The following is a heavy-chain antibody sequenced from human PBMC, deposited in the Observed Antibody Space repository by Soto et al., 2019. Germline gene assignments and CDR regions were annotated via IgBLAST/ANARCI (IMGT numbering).Heavy chain of an antibody. CDR3: ARGLYYDFWSGYPRDAFDI. CDR2: INHSGST. D-gene: IGHD3-3*01. Sequence: PSETLSLTCAVYCGSFSGYYWSWIRQPPGKGLEWIGEINHSGSTNYNPSLKSRVTISVDTSKNQFSLKLSSVTAADTAVYYCARGLYYDFWSGYPRDAFDIWGQGTMVTVSS. V-gene: IGHV4-34*01. CDR1: CGSFSGYY. J-gene: IGHJ3*02.